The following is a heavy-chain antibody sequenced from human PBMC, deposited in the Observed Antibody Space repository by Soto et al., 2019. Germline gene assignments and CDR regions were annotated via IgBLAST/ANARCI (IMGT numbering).Heavy chain of an antibody. CDR1: GFSFSDYS. V-gene: IGHV3-23*03. CDR3: TKDRVPDGIYSFDY. D-gene: IGHD2-15*01. Sequence: VQLLESGGDLVQPGGSLRLSCAASGFSFSDYSMNWVRQAPGKGLEWVSFIDLRGTTTYYRDSVKGRFTIFKDKSMNTVYLQMNSLTVEDAAVYYCTKDRVPDGIYSFDYWGQGALVTVSS. CDR2: IDLRGTTT. J-gene: IGHJ4*02.